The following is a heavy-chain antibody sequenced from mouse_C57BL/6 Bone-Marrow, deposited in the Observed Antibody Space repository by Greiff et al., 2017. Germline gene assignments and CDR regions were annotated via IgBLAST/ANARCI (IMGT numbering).Heavy chain of an antibody. CDR1: GYTFTSYW. Sequence: VQLQQPGAELVKPGASVKLSCKASGYTFTSYWMPWVKQRPGQGLAWIGMIHPNSGSTNYNEKFKSKATLTVDKSSSTAYMQLSRQTSGDSAVDYGARSGWEGAFDYWGQGTTLTVSS. CDR2: IHPNSGST. D-gene: IGHD3-1*01. J-gene: IGHJ2*01. CDR3: ARSGWEGAFDY. V-gene: IGHV1-64*01.